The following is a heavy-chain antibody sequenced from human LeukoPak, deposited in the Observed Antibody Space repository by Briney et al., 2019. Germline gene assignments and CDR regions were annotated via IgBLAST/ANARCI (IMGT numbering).Heavy chain of an antibody. D-gene: IGHD2-15*01. V-gene: IGHV4-59*01. J-gene: IGHJ4*02. CDR3: AREGEYCSGGSCAPY. Sequence: SETLSLTCTVSGGSISSYYWSWIRQPPGKGLEWIGYIYYSGSTNYNPSLKSRVTISVDTSKNQFSLKLSSVTAADTAVYYCAREGEYCSGGSCAPYWGQGTLVTVSS. CDR2: IYYSGST. CDR1: GGSISSYY.